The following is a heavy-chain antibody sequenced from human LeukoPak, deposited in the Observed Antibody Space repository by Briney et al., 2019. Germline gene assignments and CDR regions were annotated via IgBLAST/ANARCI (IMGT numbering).Heavy chain of an antibody. Sequence: GGSLSLSCSVSVVDPWILDAWVSSGCQAGGEGRGWVVRINRRVDRGAKDYAAPVKGRFIISRDDAKKALYLEMNSLKTEDTAVYYCSRYGGGWSFDYWGQGALVTVSS. CDR1: VVDPWILDAW. D-gene: IGHD6-19*01. CDR3: SRYGGGWSFDY. J-gene: IGHJ4*02. CDR2: INRRVDRGAK. V-gene: IGHV3-15*01.